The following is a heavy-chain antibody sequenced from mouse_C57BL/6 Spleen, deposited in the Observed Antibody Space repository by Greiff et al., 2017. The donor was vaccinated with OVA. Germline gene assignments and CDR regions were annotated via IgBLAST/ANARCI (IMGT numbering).Heavy chain of an antibody. D-gene: IGHD2-3*01. CDR2: INPNNGGT. CDR3: AIIYDGYYDYFDY. V-gene: IGHV1-22*01. J-gene: IGHJ2*01. CDR1: GYTFTDYN. Sequence: VQLQQSGPELVKPGASVKMSCKASGYTFTDYNMHWVKQSHGKSLEWIGYINPNNGGTSYNQKFKGKATLTVNKSSSTAYMELRSLTSEDSAVYYCAIIYDGYYDYFDYWGQGTTLTVSS.